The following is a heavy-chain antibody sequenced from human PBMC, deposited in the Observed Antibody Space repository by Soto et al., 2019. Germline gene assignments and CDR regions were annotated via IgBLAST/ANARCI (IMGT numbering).Heavy chain of an antibody. J-gene: IGHJ5*02. CDR3: SRGTDAYKGGRT. CDR2: IHPSGSN. CDR1: GESFNGYY. D-gene: IGHD1-1*01. Sequence: QVQLQQWGAGLLKPSETLSLTCAVYGESFNGYYCTWTRQSPGKGLEWIGEIHPSGSNYYNPSLQTRVTMSLDTSKKQLSLQLSSVTAADTATYYCSRGTDAYKGGRTWGQGTLVTVSS. V-gene: IGHV4-34*02.